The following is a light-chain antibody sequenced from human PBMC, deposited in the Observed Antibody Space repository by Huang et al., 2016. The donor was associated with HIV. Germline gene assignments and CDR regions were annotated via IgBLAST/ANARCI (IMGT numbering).Light chain of an antibody. CDR3: MQDLQTPYT. CDR2: LAS. Sequence: DIVMTQSALFLPVPPGEAASISCMSSQSLLDSNRYNYMSWYLQKPGQSPQLLISLASNRAPGVHDRFSGSGSGSHFTLKISRVEAEDAGVYYCMQDLQTPYTFGQGTKLEIK. V-gene: IGKV2-28*01. J-gene: IGKJ2*01. CDR1: QSLLDSNRYNY.